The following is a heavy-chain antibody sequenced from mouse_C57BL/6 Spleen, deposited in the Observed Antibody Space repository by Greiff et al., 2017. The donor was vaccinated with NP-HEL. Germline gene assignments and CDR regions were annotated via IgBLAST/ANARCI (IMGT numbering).Heavy chain of an antibody. D-gene: IGHD1-1*01. CDR2: IDPNSGGT. Sequence: QVHVKQPGAELVKPGASVKLSCKASGYTFTSYWMHWVKQRPGRGLEWIGRIDPNSGGTKYNEKFKSKATLTVDKPSSTAYMQLSSLTSEDSAVYYCARESNYYGSSYGWYFDVWGTGTTVTVSS. J-gene: IGHJ1*03. CDR3: ARESNYYGSSYGWYFDV. V-gene: IGHV1-72*01. CDR1: GYTFTSYW.